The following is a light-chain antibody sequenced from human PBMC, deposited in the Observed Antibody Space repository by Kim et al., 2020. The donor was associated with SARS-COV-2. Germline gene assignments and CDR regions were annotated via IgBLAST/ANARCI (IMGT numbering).Light chain of an antibody. J-gene: IGKJ1*01. CDR3: QQYNTFPWT. V-gene: IGKV1-16*02. CDR2: DAS. Sequence: ASVGDRVTITCRASKGIRNHLAWFQQKPGKAPTSLIYDASSLQSGVPSKFSGTGSGTNFILTISSLQPEDFATYYCQQYNTFPWTFGQGTKVDIK. CDR1: KGIRNH.